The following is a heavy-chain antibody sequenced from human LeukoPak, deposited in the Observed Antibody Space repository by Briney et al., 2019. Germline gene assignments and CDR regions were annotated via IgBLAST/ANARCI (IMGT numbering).Heavy chain of an antibody. CDR1: GGSNY. CDR3: ARHSNWNGGVDWFDP. J-gene: IGHJ5*02. V-gene: IGHV4-59*08. CDR2: IHYSGSP. Sequence: SETLSLTCTVSGGSNYWSWIRQPPGKGLEWIGYIHYSGSPNYNPSLKSRVTISIDTSKNQFSLRLNSVTAADTAVYYCARHSNWNGGVDWFDPWGQGTLVTVSS. D-gene: IGHD1-20*01.